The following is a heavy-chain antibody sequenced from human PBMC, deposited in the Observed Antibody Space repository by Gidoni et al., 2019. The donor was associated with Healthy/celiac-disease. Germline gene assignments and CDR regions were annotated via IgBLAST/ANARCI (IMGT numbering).Heavy chain of an antibody. CDR1: GVTCSSDA. J-gene: IGHJ4*02. Sequence: EVQLWEAGGGVVKPGGSLRLSCGAAGVTCSSDAMRWGRQAPGKGLGWVSAISGSGGSTYYADSVKGRFTISRDNSKNTLYLQMNSLRAEDTAVYYCAKDPVSYDILTGNFDYWGQGTLVTVSS. V-gene: IGHV3-23*01. CDR2: ISGSGGST. D-gene: IGHD3-9*01. CDR3: AKDPVSYDILTGNFDY.